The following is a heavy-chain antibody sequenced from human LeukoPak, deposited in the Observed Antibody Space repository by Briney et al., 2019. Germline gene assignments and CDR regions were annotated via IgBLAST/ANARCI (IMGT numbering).Heavy chain of an antibody. J-gene: IGHJ4*02. CDR2: ISGSGGST. CDR3: ARHYDSILDY. V-gene: IGHV3-23*01. D-gene: IGHD3-3*01. CDR1: GFTFSTAW. Sequence: GGSLRLPCVASGFTFSTAWMSWLRQAPGKGLEWVSSISGSGGSTYYADSVKGRFTISRDNSKNTLYLQMNSLRAEDTAVYYCARHYDSILDYWGQGTLVTVSS.